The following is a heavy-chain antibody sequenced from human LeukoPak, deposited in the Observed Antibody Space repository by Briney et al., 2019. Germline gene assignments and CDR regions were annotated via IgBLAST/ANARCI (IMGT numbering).Heavy chain of an antibody. V-gene: IGHV1-18*01. CDR2: ISTYNGDT. CDR3: ARWGSGYSRTNYYYYMDV. D-gene: IGHD3-3*01. Sequence: ASVKVSCKASGYTFPNYGISWVRQAPGQGLEWMGWISTYNGDTNYAQKLQGRVTMTTDTSTSTAYMELRSLRSDDTAGYYCARWGSGYSRTNYYYYMDVWGKGTTVTISS. J-gene: IGHJ6*03. CDR1: GYTFPNYG.